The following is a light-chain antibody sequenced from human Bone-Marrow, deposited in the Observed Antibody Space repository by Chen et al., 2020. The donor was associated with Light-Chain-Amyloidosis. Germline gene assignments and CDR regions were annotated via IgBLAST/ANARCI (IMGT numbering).Light chain of an antibody. J-gene: IGLJ2*01. Sequence: SHELTQPPSVSVSPGQTARIPCSGDDLPTKYAYWYQQKPGQAPVLVIHRDTERPSGISERFSGSSSVTTATLTISGVQAEDEADYHCQSADSSGTYEVIFGGGTKLTVL. V-gene: IGLV3-25*03. CDR2: RDT. CDR1: DLPTKY. CDR3: QSADSSGTYEVI.